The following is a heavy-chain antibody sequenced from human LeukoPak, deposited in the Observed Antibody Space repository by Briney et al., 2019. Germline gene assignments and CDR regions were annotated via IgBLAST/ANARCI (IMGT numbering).Heavy chain of an antibody. D-gene: IGHD2-15*01. CDR3: ARDRDCSGGSCNDY. Sequence: GASVKVSCKASGGTFSSYAISWVRQAPGQGLEWMGRIIPILGIADYAQKFQGRVTITAGKSTSTAYMELSSLRSEDTAVYYCARDRDCSGGSCNDYWGQGTLVTVSS. CDR1: GGTFSSYA. J-gene: IGHJ4*02. V-gene: IGHV1-69*04. CDR2: IIPILGIA.